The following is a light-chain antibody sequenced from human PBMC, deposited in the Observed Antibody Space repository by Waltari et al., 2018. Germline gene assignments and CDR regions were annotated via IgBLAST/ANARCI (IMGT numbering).Light chain of an antibody. J-gene: IGLJ3*02. CDR2: RTN. Sequence: QSVLTQPPSASGTPGQRVTISCSGSSSNIGSNFVYWYQQLPGTAPKLLIYRTNQRPSGGPDRFSGSKSGTSASLAISGLRSEDEADYYCAPWDDSLSGPGVFGGGTKLTVL. V-gene: IGLV1-47*01. CDR3: APWDDSLSGPGV. CDR1: SSNIGSNF.